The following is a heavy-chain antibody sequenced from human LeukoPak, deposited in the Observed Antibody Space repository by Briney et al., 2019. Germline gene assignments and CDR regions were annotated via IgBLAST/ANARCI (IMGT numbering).Heavy chain of an antibody. Sequence: GGSLRLSCAASGFTFSSYEMNWARQAPGKGLEWVSYISSGRTIYYADSVKGRFTISRDNAKNSLYLQMNSLRAEDTAVYYCARLYSSSSGKAFDIWGQGTMVTVSS. CDR1: GFTFSSYE. D-gene: IGHD6-6*01. CDR3: ARLYSSSSGKAFDI. J-gene: IGHJ3*02. CDR2: ISSGRTI. V-gene: IGHV3-48*03.